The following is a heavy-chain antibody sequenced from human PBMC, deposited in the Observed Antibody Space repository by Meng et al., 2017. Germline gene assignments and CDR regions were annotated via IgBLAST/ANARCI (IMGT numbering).Heavy chain of an antibody. CDR2: IKQDGSEK. D-gene: IGHD2-21*01. Sequence: GESLKISCAASGFTFSSYWMSWVRQAPGKGLEWVANIKQDGSEKYYVDSVKGRFTISRDNAKNSLYLQMNSLRAEDTAVYYCARVHMAVLDYWGQGTLVTISS. CDR3: ARVHMAVLDY. J-gene: IGHJ4*02. V-gene: IGHV3-7*01. CDR1: GFTFSSYW.